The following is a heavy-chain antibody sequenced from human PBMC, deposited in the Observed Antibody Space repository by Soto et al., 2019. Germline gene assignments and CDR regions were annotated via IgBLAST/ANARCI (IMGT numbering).Heavy chain of an antibody. CDR3: ARDNGIAAAGYYYGMDV. V-gene: IGHV1-46*01. CDR2: VNPSGGST. J-gene: IGHJ6*02. CDR1: GYSFTSYY. Sequence: ASVKVSCKASGYSFTSYYMHWVRQAPGQGLEWMGIVNPSGGSTSYAQKLQGRVTMTTDTSTSTAYMELRSLRSDDTAVYYCARDNGIAAAGYYYGMDVWGQGTTVTVSS. D-gene: IGHD6-13*01.